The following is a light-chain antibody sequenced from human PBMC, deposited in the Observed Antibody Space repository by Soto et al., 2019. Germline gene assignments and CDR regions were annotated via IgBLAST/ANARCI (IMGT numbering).Light chain of an antibody. CDR3: QQYFSSPRT. V-gene: IGKV4-1*01. CDR1: QSVLSSSNNKNY. Sequence: DIVMTQFPDSLAVSLGERATFNCKTSQSVLSSSNNKNYLAWYQQKPGQPPKLLIYWASTRQPGVPDRFSGSGSGTDFTLTISSLQAEDVAVYYCQQYFSSPRTFGHGTEVN. J-gene: IGKJ3*01. CDR2: WAS.